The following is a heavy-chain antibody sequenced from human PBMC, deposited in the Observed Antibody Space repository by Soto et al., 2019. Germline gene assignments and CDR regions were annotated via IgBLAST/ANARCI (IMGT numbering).Heavy chain of an antibody. D-gene: IGHD5-12*01. Sequence: WGSLRLSCSSSVFSLSNSGMVWVRQAPGKGLEWISYISRSHSAIYYADSVKGRFTMSRDNAKNSLFLQMNSLSDEDRAVYYCATEGPNGYITYYIETWGQGVPVTVSS. J-gene: IGHJ4*02. CDR1: VFSLSNSG. CDR3: ATEGPNGYITYYIET. V-gene: IGHV3-48*02. CDR2: ISRSHSAI.